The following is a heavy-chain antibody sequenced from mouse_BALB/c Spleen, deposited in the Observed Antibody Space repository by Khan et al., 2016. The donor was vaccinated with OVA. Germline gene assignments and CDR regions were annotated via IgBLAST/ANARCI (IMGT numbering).Heavy chain of an antibody. V-gene: IGHV5-9-3*01. Sequence: EVELVESGGGLVKPGGSLKLSCAASGFSFSRYSMSWVRQTPEKRLEWVATISSGGSYTYYPDSVKGRFTISRDNAKNTLYLQMSSLRSEDTAMYYCTRHEGYYGYGEGDYWGHGTSVTVSS. CDR2: ISSGGSYT. CDR1: GFSFSRYS. CDR3: TRHEGYYGYGEGDY. J-gene: IGHJ4*01. D-gene: IGHD2-2*01.